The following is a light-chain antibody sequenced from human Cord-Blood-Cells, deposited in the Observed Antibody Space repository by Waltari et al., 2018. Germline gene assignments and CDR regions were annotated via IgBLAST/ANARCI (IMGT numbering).Light chain of an antibody. CDR1: SGHSSYA. CDR2: LNSDGSH. Sequence: QLVLTQSPSASASLGASVKLTCTLSSGHSSYAIAWHQQQPEKGPRYLMKLNSDGSHSKGDGIPGRFSGSSSGAERYRTISSLQSEDEADYYCQTWGTGIHWVFGGGTKLTVL. CDR3: QTWGTGIHWV. J-gene: IGLJ3*02. V-gene: IGLV4-69*01.